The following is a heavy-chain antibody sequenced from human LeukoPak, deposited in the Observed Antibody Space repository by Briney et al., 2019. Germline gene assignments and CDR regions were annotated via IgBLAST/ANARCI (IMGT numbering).Heavy chain of an antibody. Sequence: GGSLRLSCAASGFTFSHYWMTWVRQAPGKGLEWVANIKLDGSDQYYVDSVKGRFTISRDNAKNSLYLHMNSLRGEDTAVYYCARDYADYWGQGTLVTVSS. J-gene: IGHJ4*02. V-gene: IGHV3-7*01. CDR3: ARDYADY. CDR1: GFTFSHYW. CDR2: IKLDGSDQ. D-gene: IGHD4-17*01.